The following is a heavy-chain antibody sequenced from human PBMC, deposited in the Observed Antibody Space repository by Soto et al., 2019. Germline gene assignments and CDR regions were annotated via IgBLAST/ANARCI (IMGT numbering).Heavy chain of an antibody. CDR2: ISSSSSTI. CDR1: GFTFSSYS. CDR3: ARALTGLLMDV. J-gene: IGHJ6*03. Sequence: GGSLRLSCAASGFTFSSYSMNWVRQAPGKGLEWVSYISSSSSTIYYADSVKGRFTISRDNAKNSLYLQMNSLRAEDTAVYYCARALTGLLMDVWGKGTTVTVSS. V-gene: IGHV3-48*01.